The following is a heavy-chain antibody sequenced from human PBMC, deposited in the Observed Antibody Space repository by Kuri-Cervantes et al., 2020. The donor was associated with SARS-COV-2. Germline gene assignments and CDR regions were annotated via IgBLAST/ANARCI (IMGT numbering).Heavy chain of an antibody. V-gene: IGHV3-21*01. CDR2: ISGSSEYI. CDR3: APPVGGNSVPST. D-gene: IGHD4-23*01. CDR1: GFTISSYT. Sequence: GESLKISCTASGFTISSYTLTWVRQAPGKGLEWVSSISGSSEYIYYADSVKGRFTISRDNARNSLFLQMNRLRDEDTAVYYCAPPVGGNSVPSTWGQGTLVTVSS. J-gene: IGHJ5*02.